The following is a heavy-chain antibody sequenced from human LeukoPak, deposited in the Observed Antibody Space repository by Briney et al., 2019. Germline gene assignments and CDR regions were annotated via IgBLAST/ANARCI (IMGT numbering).Heavy chain of an antibody. D-gene: IGHD6-13*01. CDR3: ARVIAAAGRNWFDP. CDR1: GGSISSYY. Sequence: SETLSLTCTVSGGSISSYYWSWIRQPAGKGLEWIGRIYTSGSTNYNPSLKSRVTMSVDTSKNQFSLKLSSVTAADTAVYYCARVIAAAGRNWFDPWGQGTLVTVSS. CDR2: IYTSGST. V-gene: IGHV4-4*07. J-gene: IGHJ5*02.